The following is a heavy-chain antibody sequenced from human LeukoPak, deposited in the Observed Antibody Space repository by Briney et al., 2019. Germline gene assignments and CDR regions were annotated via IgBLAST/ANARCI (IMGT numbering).Heavy chain of an antibody. CDR2: ISSSSSYT. D-gene: IGHD2-15*01. CDR1: GFTFSDYY. J-gene: IGHJ1*01. CDR3: ARALGYCSGGSCYPEYFQH. Sequence: PGGSLRLSCAASGFTFSDYYMSWIRQAPGKGLEWVSYISSSSSYTNYADSVKGRFTISRDNAKNSLYLQMNSLRAEGTAVYYCARALGYCSGGSCYPEYFQHWGQGTLVTVSS. V-gene: IGHV3-11*06.